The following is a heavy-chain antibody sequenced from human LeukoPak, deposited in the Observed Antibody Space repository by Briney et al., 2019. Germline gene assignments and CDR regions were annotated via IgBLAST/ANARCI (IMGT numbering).Heavy chain of an antibody. V-gene: IGHV4-61*02. CDR3: ARFLKVVVAATLKAFDI. J-gene: IGHJ3*02. CDR1: GGSISSGSYY. Sequence: PSQTLSLTCTVSGGSISSGSYYWNWIRQPAGKGLEWIGRIYISGSTNYNPSLESRVTISVDTSKNQFSLKLSSVTAADTAVYYCARFLKVVVAATLKAFDIWGQGTMVTVSS. D-gene: IGHD2-15*01. CDR2: IYISGST.